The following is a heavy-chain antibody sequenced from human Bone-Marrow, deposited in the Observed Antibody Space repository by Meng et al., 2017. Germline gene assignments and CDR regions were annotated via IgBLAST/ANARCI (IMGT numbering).Heavy chain of an antibody. CDR2: IYHIGTT. J-gene: IGHJ3*02. D-gene: IGHD2-8*01. CDR1: AYSISSDYY. V-gene: IGHV4-38-2*02. CDR3: ARGPNVLMVYAIRGHAFDI. Sequence: SETLSLTCTVSAYSISSDYYWGWIRQPPGKRLEWIGTIYHIGTTYYNPSLDSLKSRVTISVDTSKNQFSLKLSSVTAADTAVYYCARGPNVLMVYAIRGHAFDIWGQGTMVTVSS.